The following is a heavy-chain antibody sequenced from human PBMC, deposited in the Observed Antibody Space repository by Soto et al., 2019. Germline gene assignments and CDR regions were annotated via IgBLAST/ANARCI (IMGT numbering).Heavy chain of an antibody. J-gene: IGHJ6*02. CDR1: GFTFSSYI. Sequence: GGSLRLSCTASGFTFSSYIMNWVRQAPGKGLEWISTITADGGGTFYADSVKGRFTISRDNSKNTVYLQMNDLRVEDAAEYFCAKDSWAIFGVPAGEYYAMDVWGQGTTVTVSS. V-gene: IGHV3-23*01. CDR3: AKDSWAIFGVPAGEYYAMDV. D-gene: IGHD3-3*01. CDR2: ITADGGGT.